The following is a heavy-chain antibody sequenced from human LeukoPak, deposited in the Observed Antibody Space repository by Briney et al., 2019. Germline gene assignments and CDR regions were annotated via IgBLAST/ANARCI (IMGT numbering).Heavy chain of an antibody. J-gene: IGHJ4*02. CDR2: ISAYNGNT. CDR3: ARDLPGFGEAHFDY. CDR1: GYTFTRYG. V-gene: IGHV1-18*01. D-gene: IGHD3-10*01. Sequence: GASVKVSCKASGYTFTRYGISWVRQAPGQGLEWMGWISAYNGNTNYAQKLQGRVTMTTDTSTSTAYMELRSLTSDDTAVYYCARDLPGFGEAHFDYWGQGTLVTVSS.